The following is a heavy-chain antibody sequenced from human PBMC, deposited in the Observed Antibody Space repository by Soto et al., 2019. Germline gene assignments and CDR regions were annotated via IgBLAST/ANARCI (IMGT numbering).Heavy chain of an antibody. CDR1: GGSISSGGYY. V-gene: IGHV4-31*03. CDR3: AREPSRVNAGYYFDY. J-gene: IGHJ4*02. Sequence: PSETLSLTCTVSGGSISSGGYYWSWIRQHPGKGLEWIGYIYYSGSTYYNPSLKSRVTISVDTSKNQFSLKLSSVTAADTAVYYCAREPSRVNAGYYFDYWGQGTLVTVSS. CDR2: IYYSGST. D-gene: IGHD2-8*01.